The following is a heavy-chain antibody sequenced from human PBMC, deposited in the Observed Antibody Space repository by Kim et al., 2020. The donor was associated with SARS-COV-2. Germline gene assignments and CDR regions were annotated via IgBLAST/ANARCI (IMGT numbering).Heavy chain of an antibody. CDR2: IKQDGSEK. D-gene: IGHD3-9*01. Sequence: GGSLRLSCAASGFTFSSYWMSWVRQAPGKGLEWVANIKQDGSEKYYVDSVKGRFTISRDNAKNSLYLQMNSLRAEETAVYYCARDVLRYFDWLTTPEFDYWGQGTLVTVSS. J-gene: IGHJ4*02. V-gene: IGHV3-7*01. CDR3: ARDVLRYFDWLTTPEFDY. CDR1: GFTFSSYW.